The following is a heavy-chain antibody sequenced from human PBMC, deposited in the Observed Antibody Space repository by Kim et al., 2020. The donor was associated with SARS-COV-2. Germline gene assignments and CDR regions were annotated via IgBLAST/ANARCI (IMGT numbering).Heavy chain of an antibody. J-gene: IGHJ4*02. CDR3: ARRGYSYGSYYVDY. D-gene: IGHD5-18*01. V-gene: IGHV2-5*01. Sequence: SPSLKSRLTITKDTSKNQVVLTMTNMDPVDTATYYCARRGYSYGSYYVDYWGQGTLVTVSS.